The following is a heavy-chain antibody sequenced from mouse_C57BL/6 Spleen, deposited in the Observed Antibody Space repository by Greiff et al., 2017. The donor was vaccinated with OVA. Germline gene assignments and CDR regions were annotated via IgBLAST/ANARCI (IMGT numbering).Heavy chain of an antibody. V-gene: IGHV3-6*01. D-gene: IGHD2-4*01. CDR3: ASVYYDYDGAYYFDY. Sequence: EVKVEESGPGLVKPSQSLSLTCSVTGYSITSGYYWNWIRQFPGNKLEWMGYISYDGSNNYNPSLKNRISITRDTSKNQFFLKLNSVTTEDTATYYCASVYYDYDGAYYFDYWGQGTTLTVSS. CDR1: GYSITSGYY. J-gene: IGHJ2*01. CDR2: ISYDGSN.